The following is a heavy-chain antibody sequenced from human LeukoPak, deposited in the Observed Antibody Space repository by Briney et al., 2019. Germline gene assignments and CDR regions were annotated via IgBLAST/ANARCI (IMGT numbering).Heavy chain of an antibody. J-gene: IGHJ3*02. CDR1: GGSISSSSYY. D-gene: IGHD3-9*01. V-gene: IGHV4-39*01. CDR3: ARPQPRYFDWLLYWGAFDI. Sequence: SETLSLTCTVSGGSISSSSYYWGWIRQPPGKGQEWIGSTYYSGSTYYNPSLKSRVTISVDTSKNQFSLKLSSVTAADTAVYYCARPQPRYFDWLLYWGAFDIWGQGTMVTVSS. CDR2: TYYSGST.